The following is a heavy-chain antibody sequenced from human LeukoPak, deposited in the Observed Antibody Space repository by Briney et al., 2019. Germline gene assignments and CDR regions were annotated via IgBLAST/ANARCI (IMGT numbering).Heavy chain of an antibody. V-gene: IGHV4-30-2*01. CDR2: IYHSGST. D-gene: IGHD3-10*01. J-gene: IGHJ4*02. Sequence: PSETLSLTCAVSGGSISSGGYSWSWIRQPPGKGLEWIGYIYHSGSTYYNPSLKSRVTISVDRSKNQLSLKLSSVTAADTAVYYCARGSSGSGSYYLDYWGQGTLVTVSS. CDR1: GGSISSGGYS. CDR3: ARGSSGSGSYYLDY.